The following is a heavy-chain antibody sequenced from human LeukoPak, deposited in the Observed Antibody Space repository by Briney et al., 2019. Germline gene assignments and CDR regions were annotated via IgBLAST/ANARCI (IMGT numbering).Heavy chain of an antibody. J-gene: IGHJ6*02. D-gene: IGHD3-3*01. CDR2: ISYDGRNK. Sequence: GGSLRLSCGASGFTFSSYAMSWVRQAPGKGQEWVAVISYDGRNKYYADSVKGRFTISRDNSKNTLYLQMNSLRAEDTAVYYCARANSGTYYDFWSGYPYYYGMDVWGQGTTVTVSS. V-gene: IGHV3-30*04. CDR1: GFTFSSYA. CDR3: ARANSGTYYDFWSGYPYYYGMDV.